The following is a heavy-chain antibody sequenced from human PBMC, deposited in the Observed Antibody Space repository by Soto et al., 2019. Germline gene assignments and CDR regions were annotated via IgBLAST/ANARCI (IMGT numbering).Heavy chain of an antibody. J-gene: IGHJ1*01. Sequence: GGSLRLSCAASGFTFSSYAMSWVRQAPGKGLEWVSAISGSGGSTYYADSVKGRFTISRDNSKNTLYLQMNSLRAEDTAVYYCAKDSSTIAARLGRYFQHWGQGTLVTVSS. D-gene: IGHD6-6*01. V-gene: IGHV3-23*01. CDR1: GFTFSSYA. CDR2: ISGSGGST. CDR3: AKDSSTIAARLGRYFQH.